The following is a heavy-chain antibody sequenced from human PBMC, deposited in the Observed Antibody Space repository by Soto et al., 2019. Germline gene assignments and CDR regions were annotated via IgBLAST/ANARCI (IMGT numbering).Heavy chain of an antibody. V-gene: IGHV4-34*01. D-gene: IGHD6-6*01. J-gene: IGHJ4*02. CDR1: GGSFSTDY. CDR3: ARVLAARASRDFDD. CDR2: INPSGGT. Sequence: PSETLSLTCAVYGGSFSTDYWSWIRQPPGKGLEWIGEINPSGGTNYNPSLKSRVTISVATSKNQFSLKLSSVTAADTAVYYCARVLAARASRDFDDWGQGTLVTVSS.